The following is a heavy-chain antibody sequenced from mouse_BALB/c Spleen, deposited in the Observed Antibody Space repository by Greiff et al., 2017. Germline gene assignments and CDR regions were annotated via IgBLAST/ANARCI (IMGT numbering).Heavy chain of an antibody. CDR2: IYPGNSDT. CDR3: TRWSTARATYAMDY. D-gene: IGHD3-2*01. Sequence: DVKLVESGTVLARPGASVKMSCKASGYTFTSYWMHWVKQRPGQGLEWIGAIYPGNSDTSYNQKFKGKAKLTAVTSTSTAYMELSSLTNEDSAVYYCTRWSTARATYAMDYWGQGTSVTVSS. J-gene: IGHJ4*01. V-gene: IGHV1-5*01. CDR1: GYTFTSYW.